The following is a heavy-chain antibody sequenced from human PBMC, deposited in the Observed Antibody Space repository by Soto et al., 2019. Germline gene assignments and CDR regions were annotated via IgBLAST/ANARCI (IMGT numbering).Heavy chain of an antibody. CDR2: ISTSGGST. J-gene: IGHJ6*02. V-gene: IGHV3-23*01. CDR1: GFTFSSYA. CDR3: SLSDGYYGMDV. Sequence: HPGGSLRLSCAASGFTFSSYAMSWVRQAPGKGLEWVSSISTSGGSTYYADSVKGRFTISRDNSNNTLYLQMNSLRAEDTAVYYCSLSDGYYGMDVWGLHTTLTISS. D-gene: IGHD4-17*01.